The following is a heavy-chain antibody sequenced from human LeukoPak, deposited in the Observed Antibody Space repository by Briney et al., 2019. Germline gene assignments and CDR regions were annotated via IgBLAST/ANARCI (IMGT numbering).Heavy chain of an antibody. V-gene: IGHV3-21*01. J-gene: IGHJ4*02. CDR1: GFTFSTYT. D-gene: IGHD1-1*01. CDR2: ISSSSAYI. CDR3: ARVDSNNYDY. Sequence: PGGSLRLSCAASGFTFSTYTLNWVRQPPGKGLEWASSISSSSAYIYYADSVKGRFTISRDNAKNSLYLQMNSLRAEDTAVYYCARVDSNNYDYWGQGALVTVSS.